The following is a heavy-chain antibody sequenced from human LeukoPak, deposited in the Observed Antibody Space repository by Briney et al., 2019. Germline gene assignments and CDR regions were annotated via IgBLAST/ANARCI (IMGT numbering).Heavy chain of an antibody. V-gene: IGHV3-48*03. CDR1: GFPFSSFE. D-gene: IGHD5-12*01. CDR2: ISSSGTTT. CDR3: TRLAVATPGVDP. J-gene: IGHJ5*02. Sequence: PGGSLRLSCAASGFPFSSFEMYWVRQAPGKGLEWVSYISSSGTTTYYAHSVKGRFTISRDNAKNSLYLQMNSLRAEDTAVYYCTRLAVATPGVDPGSQGTLVIVSS.